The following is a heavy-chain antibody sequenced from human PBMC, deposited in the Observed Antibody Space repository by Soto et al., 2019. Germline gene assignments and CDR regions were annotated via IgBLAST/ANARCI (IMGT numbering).Heavy chain of an antibody. D-gene: IGHD5-12*01. J-gene: IGHJ6*02. CDR2: ISSSGSTI. V-gene: IGHV3-11*01. CDR1: GFTFSDYY. CDR3: ARDEFDSGYVRYYYYGMDV. Sequence: PGGSLRLSCAASGFTFSDYYMSWIRQAPGKGLEWVSYISSSGSTIYYADSVKGRFTISRDNAKNSLYLQMNSLRAEDTAVYYCARDEFDSGYVRYYYYGMDVWGQGTTVTVSS.